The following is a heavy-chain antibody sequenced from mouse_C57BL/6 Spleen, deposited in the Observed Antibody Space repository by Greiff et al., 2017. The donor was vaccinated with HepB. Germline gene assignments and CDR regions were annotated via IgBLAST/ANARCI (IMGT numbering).Heavy chain of an antibody. V-gene: IGHV1-80*01. CDR2: IYPGDGDT. Sequence: VKLVESGAELVKPGASVKISCKASGYAFSSYWMNWVKQRPGKGLEWIGQIYPGDGDTNYNGKFKGKATLTADKSSSTAYMQLSSLTSEDSAVYFCARPSTLRSGDYWGQGTTLTVSS. D-gene: IGHD1-1*01. J-gene: IGHJ2*01. CDR1: GYAFSSYW. CDR3: ARPSTLRSGDY.